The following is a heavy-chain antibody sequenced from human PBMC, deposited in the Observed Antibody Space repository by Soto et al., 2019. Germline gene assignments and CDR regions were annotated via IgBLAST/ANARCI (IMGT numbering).Heavy chain of an antibody. J-gene: IGHJ5*02. CDR1: GFPFSRYS. V-gene: IGHV3-21*01. CDR3: ARDASRAGAGTGWFDP. CDR2: ISSSSSYI. Sequence: EVQLVESGGGLVKPGGSLRLSCAASGFPFSRYSMNWVRQAPGPGLEWVSSISSSSSYIYYADSVKGRFTISRDNAKNSVELQRNSLRAEDTAVYDCARDASRAGAGTGWFDPWGQGTLVTVSS. D-gene: IGHD6-19*01.